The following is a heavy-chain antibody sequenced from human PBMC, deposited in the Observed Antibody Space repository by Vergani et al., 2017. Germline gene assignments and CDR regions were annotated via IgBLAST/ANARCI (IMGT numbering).Heavy chain of an antibody. V-gene: IGHV4-30-4*01. CDR3: ARVRRDDSSGYYYYYGRDV. D-gene: IGHD3-22*01. Sequence: QVQLQESGPGLVKSSQTLSLTCTVSGSSISSGDYYWSWIRQPPGKGLEWIGYIYYSGSTYYNPSLKSRVTISVDTSKNQFSLKLSSVTAADTAVYYCARVRRDDSSGYYYYYGRDVWGQGTTVTVSS. CDR1: GSSISSGDYY. CDR2: IYYSGST. J-gene: IGHJ6*02.